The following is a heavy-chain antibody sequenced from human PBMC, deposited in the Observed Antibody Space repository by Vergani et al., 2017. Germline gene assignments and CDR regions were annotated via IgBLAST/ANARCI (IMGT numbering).Heavy chain of an antibody. Sequence: QVQLVQSGAEVKKPGASVKVSCKASGYTFTSYAMHWVRQAPGQRLEWMGWINTGNGNTKYSQKFQGRVTITRDTSASTAYMELSSLRSEDTAVYYCARAAVYYDSSGYFLGYYFDYWGQGTLVTVSS. CDR3: ARAAVYYDSSGYFLGYYFDY. D-gene: IGHD3-22*01. CDR2: INTGNGNT. V-gene: IGHV1-3*04. J-gene: IGHJ4*02. CDR1: GYTFTSYA.